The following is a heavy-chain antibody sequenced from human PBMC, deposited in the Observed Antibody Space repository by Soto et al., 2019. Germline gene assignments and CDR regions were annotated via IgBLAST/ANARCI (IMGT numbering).Heavy chain of an antibody. CDR1: GFTFSSYW. J-gene: IGHJ6*02. V-gene: IGHV3-7*01. Sequence: GGSLRLSCAASGFTFSSYWMSWVRQAPGKGLEWVANIKQDGSEKYYVDSVKGRFTISRDNAKNSLYLQMNSLRAEDTAVYYCARDGGGYYENYYYYGMDVWGQGTTVTV. D-gene: IGHD3-22*01. CDR2: IKQDGSEK. CDR3: ARDGGGYYENYYYYGMDV.